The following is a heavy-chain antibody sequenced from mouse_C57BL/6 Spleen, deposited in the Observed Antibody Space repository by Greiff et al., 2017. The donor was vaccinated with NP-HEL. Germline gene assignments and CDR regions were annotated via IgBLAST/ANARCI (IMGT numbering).Heavy chain of an antibody. CDR1: GYTFTSYW. V-gene: IGHV1-64*01. J-gene: IGHJ4*01. CDR2: IHPNSGST. CDR3: ARDLIHYYGSSYAMDY. D-gene: IGHD1-1*01. Sequence: QVQLQQPGAELVKPGASVKLSCKASGYTFTSYWMHWVKQRPGQGLEWIGMIHPNSGSTNYNEKFKSKATLTVDKSSSTAYMQLSSLTSEDSAVYYCARDLIHYYGSSYAMDYWGQGTSVTVSS.